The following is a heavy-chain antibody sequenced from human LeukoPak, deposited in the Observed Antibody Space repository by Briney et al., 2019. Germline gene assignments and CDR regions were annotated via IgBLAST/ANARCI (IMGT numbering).Heavy chain of an antibody. V-gene: IGHV3-23*01. CDR1: GFAFSSNA. CDR3: AIGGY. D-gene: IGHD3-16*01. J-gene: IGHJ4*02. Sequence: GGSLRLSCVVSGFAFSSNAMAWVRQAPGKGLEWVSTISDSGDSTYYADSVNGRFTISRDNSKNTLYLQMNSLRAEDMAVYYCAIGGYWGQGTLLTVSS. CDR2: ISDSGDST.